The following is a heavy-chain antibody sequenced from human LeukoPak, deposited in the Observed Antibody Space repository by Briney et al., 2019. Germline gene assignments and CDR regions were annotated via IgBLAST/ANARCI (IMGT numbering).Heavy chain of an antibody. Sequence: SETLSLTCTVSGGSISSYYWSWIRQPPGKGLEWIGYIYYSGSTNYNPSLKSRVTISVDTSKNQFSLKLTSVTAADTAVYYCAGSSLEYSYGSLDYWGPGTLVTASS. V-gene: IGHV4-59*08. CDR1: GGSISSYY. CDR2: IYYSGST. CDR3: AGSSLEYSYGSLDY. J-gene: IGHJ4*02. D-gene: IGHD5-18*01.